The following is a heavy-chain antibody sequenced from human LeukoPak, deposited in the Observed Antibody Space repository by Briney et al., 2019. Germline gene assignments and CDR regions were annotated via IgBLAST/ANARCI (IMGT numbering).Heavy chain of an antibody. Sequence: PSETLSLTCTVSGGSISSGDYYWSWIRQPPGKGLEWIGYIYYSGSTYYNPSLKSRVTISVDTSKNQFSLKLSSVTAADTAVYYCARVGGRGYYYDSSGYYAFDYWGQGTLVTVSS. D-gene: IGHD3-22*01. CDR2: IYYSGST. V-gene: IGHV4-30-4*01. J-gene: IGHJ4*02. CDR3: ARVGGRGYYYDSSGYYAFDY. CDR1: GGSISSGDYY.